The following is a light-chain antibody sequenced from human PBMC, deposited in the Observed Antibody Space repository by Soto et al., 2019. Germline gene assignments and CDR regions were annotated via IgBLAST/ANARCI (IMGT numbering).Light chain of an antibody. CDR3: QQYNNWPLT. Sequence: EILLPQSPATLSVSPGERATLSCRASQSVGSNLAWYQQKPGQAPRILIYGASTRDTGIPARFSGIWSGTECTLPISRLQSEDFEVYHGQQYNNWPLTFGGGTKVDIK. V-gene: IGKV3-15*01. J-gene: IGKJ4*01. CDR2: GAS. CDR1: QSVGSN.